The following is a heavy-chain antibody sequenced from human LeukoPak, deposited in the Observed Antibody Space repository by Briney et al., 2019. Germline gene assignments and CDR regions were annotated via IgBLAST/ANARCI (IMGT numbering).Heavy chain of an antibody. CDR3: AKDRDYYDILTGNDAFDI. D-gene: IGHD3-9*01. J-gene: IGHJ3*02. V-gene: IGHV3-9*01. Sequence: PGGSLRLSCAASGFTFDDYAMHWVRQAPGKGLEWVSGISWNSGSIGYADSVKGRFTISRDNAKNSLYLQMNSLRAEDTALYYCAKDRDYYDILTGNDAFDIWGQGTMVTVSS. CDR1: GFTFDDYA. CDR2: ISWNSGSI.